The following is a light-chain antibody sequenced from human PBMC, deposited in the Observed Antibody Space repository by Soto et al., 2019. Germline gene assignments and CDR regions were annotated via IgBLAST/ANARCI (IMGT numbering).Light chain of an antibody. CDR1: QNIDNF. CDR2: AAS. V-gene: IGKV1-39*01. J-gene: IGKJ1*01. Sequence: DIPMTQSPSSLSASVGDRVTITCRASQNIDNFLNWYQQKPGKAPKLLISAASSLQSGVPSRFSGSGSGTDFTLTISSLQPEDFATYFCQQSHSAPWTFGQGTKVEIK. CDR3: QQSHSAPWT.